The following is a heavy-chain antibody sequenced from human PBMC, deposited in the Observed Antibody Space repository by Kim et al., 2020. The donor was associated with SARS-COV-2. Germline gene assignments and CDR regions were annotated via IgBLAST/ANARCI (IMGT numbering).Heavy chain of an antibody. CDR1: GFTFSSYE. D-gene: IGHD1-26*01. V-gene: IGHV3-48*03. CDR3: ARDHRIVGAPGLDY. Sequence: GGSLRLSCAASGFTFSSYEMNWVRQAPGKGLEWVSYISSSGSTIYYADSVKGRFTISRDNAKNSLYLQMNSLRAEDTAVYYCARDHRIVGAPGLDYWGQGTLVTVSS. CDR2: ISSSGSTI. J-gene: IGHJ4*02.